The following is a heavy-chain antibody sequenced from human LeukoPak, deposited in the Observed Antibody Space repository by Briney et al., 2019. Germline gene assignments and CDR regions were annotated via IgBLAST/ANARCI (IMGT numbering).Heavy chain of an antibody. CDR3: ARDYYYDSSGYWFSNWFDP. CDR2: IIPIFGTA. D-gene: IGHD3-22*01. V-gene: IGHV1-69*05. J-gene: IGHJ5*02. CDR1: GGTFSSYA. Sequence: SVKVSCKASGGTFSSYAISWVRQAPGQGLEWMGGIIPIFGTANYAQKLQGRVTMTTDTSTSTAYMELRSLRSDDTAVYYCARDYYYDSSGYWFSNWFDPWGQGTLVTVSS.